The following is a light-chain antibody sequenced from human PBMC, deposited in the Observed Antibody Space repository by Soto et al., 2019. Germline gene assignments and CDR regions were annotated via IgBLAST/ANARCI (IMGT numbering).Light chain of an antibody. J-gene: IGKJ1*01. V-gene: IGKV1-5*01. Sequence: VQITLSASTLSASVVDIVTITCRASQSISSWLAWYQQKPGKAPKLLIYDASSLESGVPSRFSGSGSGTEFTLTIRSLQPDDFATYYCQQYNTFWTFGQGTKVDIK. CDR3: QQYNTFWT. CDR1: QSISSW. CDR2: DAS.